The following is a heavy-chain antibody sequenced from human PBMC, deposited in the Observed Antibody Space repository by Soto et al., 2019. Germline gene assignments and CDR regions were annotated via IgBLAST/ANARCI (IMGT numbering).Heavy chain of an antibody. Sequence: QLQLQESGPGLVKPSETLSHTCSVCGGSISSSSYFWGWIRKPPGKGREWIGSIYCSGSTYYNPSLKSRVTVSVDTSKNQFSLKLSSVTAADTAVYYCARHPIDFWFDPWGQGTLVTVSS. J-gene: IGHJ5*02. CDR2: IYCSGST. CDR1: GGSISSSSYF. D-gene: IGHD3-9*01. V-gene: IGHV4-39*01. CDR3: ARHPIDFWFDP.